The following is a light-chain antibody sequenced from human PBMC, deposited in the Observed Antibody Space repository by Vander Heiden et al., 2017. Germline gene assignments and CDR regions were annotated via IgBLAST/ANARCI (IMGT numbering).Light chain of an antibody. CDR2: GAS. J-gene: IGKJ5*01. CDR3: QQHKSWPPIT. Sequence: EVVMTQSPATLSVSPGEEATLSCRASQSVSSNLAWYQQKPGQAPRLLIYGASTRDTGIPARFSGSGYETEFTLTISSRQSEDFAVYYCQQHKSWPPITFGQGTLLDIK. V-gene: IGKV3-15*01. CDR1: QSVSSN.